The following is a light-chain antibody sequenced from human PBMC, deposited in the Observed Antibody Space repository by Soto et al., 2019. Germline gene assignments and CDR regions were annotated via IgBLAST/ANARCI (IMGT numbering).Light chain of an antibody. CDR3: HLYASNPST. CDR1: QSISSW. Sequence: RASQSISSWLAWYQQKPGKAPKLLIYDASSLESGVPSRFSGSGSRTEITLTIRRLQTADFAAYQSHLYASNPSTFGQGTKVDIK. J-gene: IGKJ1*01. V-gene: IGKV1-5*01. CDR2: DAS.